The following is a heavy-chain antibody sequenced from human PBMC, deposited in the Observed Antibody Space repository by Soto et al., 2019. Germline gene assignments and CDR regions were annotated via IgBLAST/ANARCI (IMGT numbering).Heavy chain of an antibody. Sequence: QVQLVQSGAEVKKPESSVKVSCKAPGGTFSTYAISWVRQAPGQGLEWMGGIIPMFGTANYAQRFQDRVTTTADESTNTVYMEVSSLRTEDTAVYFCASGIQLWLRRISDGYSGWGQGTLVNVSS. CDR3: ASGIQLWLRRISDGYSG. CDR1: GGTFSTYA. CDR2: IIPMFGTA. V-gene: IGHV1-69*12. D-gene: IGHD5-18*01. J-gene: IGHJ4*02.